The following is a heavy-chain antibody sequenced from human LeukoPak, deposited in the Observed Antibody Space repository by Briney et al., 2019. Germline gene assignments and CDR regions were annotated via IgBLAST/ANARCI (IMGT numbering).Heavy chain of an antibody. J-gene: IGHJ4*02. Sequence: GASVKVSCKASGYTFTGYYMHWVRQAPGQGLEWMGWINPNSGGTDYAQNFQGRVTMTRDTSISTAYMELSRLRSDDTAVYYCARSSSGWYVGYFFDYWGQGTLVTVSS. V-gene: IGHV1-2*02. CDR2: INPNSGGT. D-gene: IGHD6-19*01. CDR1: GYTFTGYY. CDR3: ARSSSGWYVGYFFDY.